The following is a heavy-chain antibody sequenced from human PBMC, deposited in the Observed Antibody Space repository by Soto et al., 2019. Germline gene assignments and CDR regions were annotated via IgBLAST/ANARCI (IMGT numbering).Heavy chain of an antibody. CDR2: ISGSGGST. J-gene: IGHJ6*03. D-gene: IGHD1-26*01. CDR3: AKQGSYCDYYYMDV. V-gene: IGHV3-23*01. Sequence: GGSLRLSCAASGFTFSSYAMSWVRQAPGKGLEWVSAISGSGGSTYYADSVKGRFTISRDNSKNTLYLQMNSLRAEDTAVYYCAKQGSYCDYYYMDVWGKGTTVTVSS. CDR1: GFTFSSYA.